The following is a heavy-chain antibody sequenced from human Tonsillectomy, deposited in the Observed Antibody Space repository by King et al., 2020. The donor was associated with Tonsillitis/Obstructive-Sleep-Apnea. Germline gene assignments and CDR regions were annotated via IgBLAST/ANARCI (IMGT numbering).Heavy chain of an antibody. Sequence: VQLVESGGGVVQPGRSLRLSCAASGFTFSNYAMHWVRQAPGKGLEWVAVISYDGGNKYFADSVKGRFTISRDNSKNTLYLQMNRLRAEDTAVYYCARGHIASYGYSYYTMDVWGQGTTVTVSS. D-gene: IGHD6-13*01. CDR3: ARGHIASYGYSYYTMDV. V-gene: IGHV3-30*04. J-gene: IGHJ6*02. CDR2: ISYDGGNK. CDR1: GFTFSNYA.